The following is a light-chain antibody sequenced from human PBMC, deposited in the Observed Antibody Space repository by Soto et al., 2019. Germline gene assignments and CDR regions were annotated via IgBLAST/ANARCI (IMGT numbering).Light chain of an antibody. V-gene: IGKV3-11*01. CDR1: QSVSSY. Sequence: EIVLTQSPATLSLSPGERATLSCRASQSVSSYLAWYQQKPGQAPRLLIYDASNRATGIPARFSGGGSGTDFTLTISSLEPEDFAVYYCQQRSNWLGTFGGGTKVEIK. CDR2: DAS. J-gene: IGKJ4*01. CDR3: QQRSNWLGT.